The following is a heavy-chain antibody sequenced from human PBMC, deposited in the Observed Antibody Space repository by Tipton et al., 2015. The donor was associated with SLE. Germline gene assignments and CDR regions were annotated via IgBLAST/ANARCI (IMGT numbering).Heavy chain of an antibody. CDR3: ARDHGAKAQIYHYYGMDV. V-gene: IGHV3-21*06. J-gene: IGHJ6*02. D-gene: IGHD4/OR15-4a*01. Sequence: SLRLSCAASEFSLSGYSMNWVRQAPGKGLEWVSSISTSSSYIYQADSVKGRFTISRDNDKNSLYLQMNSLRAEDTAVYYCARDHGAKAQIYHYYGMDVWGQGTTVIVSS. CDR2: ISTSSSYI. CDR1: EFSLSGYS.